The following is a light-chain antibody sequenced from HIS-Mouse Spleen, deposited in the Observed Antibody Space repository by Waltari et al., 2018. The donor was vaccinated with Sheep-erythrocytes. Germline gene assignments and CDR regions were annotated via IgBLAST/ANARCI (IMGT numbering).Light chain of an antibody. V-gene: IGKV1-39*01. Sequence: DIQMTQSPSSLSASVGDRVTITCRASQSISSYLNWYQQKPGKAPKLLIYAASSLQSGGPSRFSGRGSGTDFTLTISSLQPEDFATYYCQQSYSTPQFTFGGGTKVEIK. CDR1: QSISSY. CDR3: QQSYSTPQFT. J-gene: IGKJ4*01. CDR2: AAS.